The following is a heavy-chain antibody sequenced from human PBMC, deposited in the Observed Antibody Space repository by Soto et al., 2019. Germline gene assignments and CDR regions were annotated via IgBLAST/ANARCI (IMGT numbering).Heavy chain of an antibody. CDR3: ARDTDSGAFDY. Sequence: GGSLRLSCAASGFTFSSYGMHWVRQAPGKGLEWVAVIWYDGSNKYYADSVKGRFTISRDNSKNTLYLQMNSLRAEDTAVYYCARDTDSGAFDYWGQGTLVTVSS. CDR2: IWYDGSNK. D-gene: IGHD7-27*01. CDR1: GFTFSSYG. J-gene: IGHJ4*02. V-gene: IGHV3-33*01.